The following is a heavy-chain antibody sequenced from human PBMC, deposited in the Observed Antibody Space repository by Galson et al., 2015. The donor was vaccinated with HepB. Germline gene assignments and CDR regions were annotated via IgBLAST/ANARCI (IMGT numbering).Heavy chain of an antibody. CDR2: IYYSGST. V-gene: IGHV4-39*01. CDR3: ASRYDSEAHYYFDY. Sequence: ETLSLTCTVSGGSISSYYWGWIRQPPGKGLEWIGSIYYSGSTYYNPSLKSRVTISVATSKNQFSLKLSSVTAADTAVYHCASRYDSEAHYYFDYWGQGTLVTVSS. D-gene: IGHD3-22*01. J-gene: IGHJ4*02. CDR1: GGSISSYY.